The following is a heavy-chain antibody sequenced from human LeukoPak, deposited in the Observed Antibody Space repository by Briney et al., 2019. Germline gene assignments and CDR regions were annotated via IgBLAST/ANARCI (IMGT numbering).Heavy chain of an antibody. Sequence: SGPGLVKPSETLSLTCTVSGGSISSYYWGWIRQPAGKGLEWIGRIYTSGSTNYNPSLKSRVTMSVDTSKNQFSLKLSSVTAADTAVYYCARDRQITMVRGVISYYYYYMDVWGKGTTVTASS. V-gene: IGHV4-4*07. CDR1: GGSISSYY. CDR2: IYTSGST. CDR3: ARDRQITMVRGVISYYYYYMDV. J-gene: IGHJ6*03. D-gene: IGHD3-10*01.